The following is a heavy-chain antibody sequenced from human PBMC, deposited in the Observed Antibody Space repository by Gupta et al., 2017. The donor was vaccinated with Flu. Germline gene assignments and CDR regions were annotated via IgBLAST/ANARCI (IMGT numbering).Heavy chain of an antibody. CDR3: ARAKIDIRGFLSLIFVDY. CDR2: ISSDGTNQ. D-gene: IGHD3-9*01. J-gene: IGHJ4*02. V-gene: IGHV3-30-3*01. Sequence: HWVRQAPGKGLEWVSVISSDGTNQYYADSVKGRFTISRDNSKNTLYLQMNSLRPEDTAVYYCARAKIDIRGFLSLIFVDYWGQGTLVTVSS.